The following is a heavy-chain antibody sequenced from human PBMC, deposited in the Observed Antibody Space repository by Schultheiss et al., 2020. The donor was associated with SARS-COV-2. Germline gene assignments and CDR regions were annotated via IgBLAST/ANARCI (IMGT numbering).Heavy chain of an antibody. D-gene: IGHD5-18*01. CDR2: IYSGGST. CDR1: GFTVSSNY. V-gene: IGHV3-66*01. J-gene: IGHJ6*03. Sequence: GGSLRLSCAASGFTVSSNYMSWVRQAPGKGLEWVSVIYSGGSTYYADSVKGRFTISRDNAKNSLYLQMNSLRAEDTAVYYCARAPYSYGRCYMDVWGKGTTVTVSS. CDR3: ARAPYSYGRCYMDV.